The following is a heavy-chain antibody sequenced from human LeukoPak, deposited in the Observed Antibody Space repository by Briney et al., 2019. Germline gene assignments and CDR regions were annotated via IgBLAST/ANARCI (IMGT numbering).Heavy chain of an antibody. J-gene: IGHJ5*02. Sequence: ASVKVSCKASGYTFTSYDINWVRQATGQGLEWMGWISAYNGNTNYAQKLQGRVTMTTDTSTSTAYMELRSLRSDDTAVYYCARAFDSSGYYEENWFDPWGQGTLVTVSS. D-gene: IGHD3-22*01. CDR1: GYTFTSYD. CDR2: ISAYNGNT. V-gene: IGHV1-18*01. CDR3: ARAFDSSGYYEENWFDP.